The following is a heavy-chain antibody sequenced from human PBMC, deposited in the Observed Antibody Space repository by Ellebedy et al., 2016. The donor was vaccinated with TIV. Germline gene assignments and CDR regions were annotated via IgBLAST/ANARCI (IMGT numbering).Heavy chain of an antibody. CDR3: ARRAVHRGNSFPLDH. D-gene: IGHD4-23*01. Sequence: MPSETLSLTCTVSGVSISSFYWSWIRQPPGKGLEWVAYIFYSGRTKSNPSLKSRVTMSADTSKNQLFLRLRSVTAADTAVYYCARRAVHRGNSFPLDHWGLGTLVTVSS. CDR1: GVSISSFY. CDR2: IFYSGRT. J-gene: IGHJ5*02. V-gene: IGHV4-59*08.